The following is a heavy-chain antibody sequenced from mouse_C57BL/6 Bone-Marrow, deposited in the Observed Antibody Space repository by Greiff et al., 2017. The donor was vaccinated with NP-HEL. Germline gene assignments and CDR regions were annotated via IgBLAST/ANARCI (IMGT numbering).Heavy chain of an antibody. V-gene: IGHV1-7*01. Sequence: QVQLKESGAELAKPGASVKLSCKASGYTFTSYWMHWVKQRPGQGLEWIGYINPSSGYTKYNQKFKDKATLTADKSSSTAYMQLSSLTYEDSAVYYCARGGFLYCKRAWFAYWGQGTLVTVSA. CDR3: ARGGFLYCKRAWFAY. CDR1: GYTFTSYW. CDR2: INPSSGYT. D-gene: IGHD2-3*01. J-gene: IGHJ3*01.